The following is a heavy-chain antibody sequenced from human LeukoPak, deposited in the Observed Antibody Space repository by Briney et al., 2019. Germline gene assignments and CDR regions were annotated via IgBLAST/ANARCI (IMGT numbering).Heavy chain of an antibody. CDR3: ATNLLTAMVWDAFEI. CDR1: GGSFSAYY. D-gene: IGHD5-18*01. CDR2: INHSANT. V-gene: IGHV4-34*01. Sequence: SETLSLTCAVFGGSFSAYYWSWIRQSPGKGLEWIGEINHSANTNYNPSLESRVTISVDTSQKQFSLKLTSVTAADTAIYYRATNLLTAMVWDAFEIWGQGTVVTVSS. J-gene: IGHJ3*02.